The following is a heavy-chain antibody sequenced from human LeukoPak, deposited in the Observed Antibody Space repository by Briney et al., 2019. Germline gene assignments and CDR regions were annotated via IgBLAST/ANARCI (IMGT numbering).Heavy chain of an antibody. CDR1: GFSFNTYW. D-gene: IGHD1-26*01. J-gene: IGHJ4*02. Sequence: GGFLRLSCAASGFSFNTYWMTWVRQAPGKGLEWVANIKRDGSEKYYVDSVKGRFTISRDNAKNSLYLQMNSLRAEDTAVYYCASCGNYYGFLYYFEYWGQGTLVTVSS. CDR3: ASCGNYYGFLYYFEY. V-gene: IGHV3-7*01. CDR2: IKRDGSEK.